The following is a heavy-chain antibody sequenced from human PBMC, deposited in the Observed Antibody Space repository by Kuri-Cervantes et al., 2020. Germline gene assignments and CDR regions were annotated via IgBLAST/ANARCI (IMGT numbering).Heavy chain of an antibody. CDR1: GFTFTGYY. J-gene: IGHJ4*02. D-gene: IGHD3-10*01. Sequence: ASVKVSCKASGFTFTGYYIHWVRQAPGQGLEWMGWINPNSGGTNYAQKFQGRVTITTDESTSTAYMELSSLRSEDTAVYYCARDEAYGSGSTPFDYWGQGTLVTVSS. V-gene: IGHV1-2*02. CDR3: ARDEAYGSGSTPFDY. CDR2: INPNSGGT.